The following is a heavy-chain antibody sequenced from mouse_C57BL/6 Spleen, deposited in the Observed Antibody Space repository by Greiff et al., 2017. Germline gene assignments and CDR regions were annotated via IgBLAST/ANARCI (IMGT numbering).Heavy chain of an antibody. CDR3: TRDSRITTVVARYFDV. V-gene: IGHV5-9-1*02. CDR2: ISSGGDYI. Sequence: EVKLVESGAGLVKPGGSLKLSCAASGFTFSSYAMSWVRQTPEKRLEWVAYISSGGDYIYYADTVKGRFTISRDNARNTLYLQMSSLKSEDTAMYYCTRDSRITTVVARYFDVWGTGTTVTVS. D-gene: IGHD1-1*01. CDR1: GFTFSSYA. J-gene: IGHJ1*03.